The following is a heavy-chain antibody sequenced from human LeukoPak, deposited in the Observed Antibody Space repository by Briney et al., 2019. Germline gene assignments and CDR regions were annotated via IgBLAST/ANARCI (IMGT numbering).Heavy chain of an antibody. Sequence: GGSLRLSCAVSRITFRNAWMSWVRQAPGKGLEWVARIRSKTEGETKEYAASVKGRFTISRDDSRSRLYLQMDSLKTEDTAVYYCATGVVTGTSRWGQGTLVTVSS. CDR2: IRSKTEGETK. CDR1: RITFRNAW. V-gene: IGHV3-15*01. CDR3: ATGVVTGTSR. J-gene: IGHJ4*02. D-gene: IGHD1-1*01.